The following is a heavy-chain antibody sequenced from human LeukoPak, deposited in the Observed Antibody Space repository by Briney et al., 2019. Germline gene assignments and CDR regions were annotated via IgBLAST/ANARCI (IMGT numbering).Heavy chain of an antibody. Sequence: PGGSLRLSCAASGFTFSSYSMNWVRQAPRKGLEWVSSISSSSSYIYYADSVKGRFTISRDNAKNSLYLQMNSLRAEDTAVYYCARVSYDSSGPLDYWGQGTLVTVSS. CDR1: GFTFSSYS. D-gene: IGHD3-22*01. CDR3: ARVSYDSSGPLDY. J-gene: IGHJ4*02. V-gene: IGHV3-21*01. CDR2: ISSSSSYI.